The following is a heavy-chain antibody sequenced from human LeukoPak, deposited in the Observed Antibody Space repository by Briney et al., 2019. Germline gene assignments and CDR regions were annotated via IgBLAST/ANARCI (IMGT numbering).Heavy chain of an antibody. V-gene: IGHV3-66*01. CDR3: ARVYWHDNGEYFQH. J-gene: IGHJ1*01. CDR1: GFTVSSHY. Sequence: GGSLRLSCAASGFTVSSHYMSWVRQAPGKGLEWVLVIYSDDSTYSADSLKGRFTISRDISMNTLFLQMNSLRAEDTAVYYCARVYWHDNGEYFQHWGQGTLVTVSS. D-gene: IGHD3-16*01. CDR2: IYSDDST.